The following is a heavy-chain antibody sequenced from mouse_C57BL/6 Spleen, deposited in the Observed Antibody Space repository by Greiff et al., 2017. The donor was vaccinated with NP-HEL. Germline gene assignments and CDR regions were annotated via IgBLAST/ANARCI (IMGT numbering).Heavy chain of an antibody. CDR3: TRQYYYGSSYGYFDV. D-gene: IGHD1-1*01. CDR1: GYTFTDYE. J-gene: IGHJ1*03. V-gene: IGHV1-15*01. CDR2: IDPETGGT. Sequence: VQLQQSGAELVRPGASVTLSCKASGYTFTDYEMHWVKQTPVHGLEWIGAIDPETGGTAYNQKFKGKAILTADKSSSTAYMELRSLTSEDSAVYYCTRQYYYGSSYGYFDVWGTGTTVTVSS.